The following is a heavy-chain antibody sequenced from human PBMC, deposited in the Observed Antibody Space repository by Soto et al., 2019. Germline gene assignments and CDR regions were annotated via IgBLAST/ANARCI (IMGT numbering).Heavy chain of an antibody. D-gene: IGHD2-21*02. CDR3: ARGGHVVVVTAALDY. J-gene: IGHJ4*02. Sequence: QVQLVQSGAEVKKPGASVKVSCKASGDTFTDYYIHWVRQAPGQGLEWMGTVNPSGGHTTYAQHFLGRMTXTXEXSSXALYMALTSLTSEDTAVYYCARGGHVVVVTAALDYWGQGPLVTVSS. CDR1: GDTFTDYY. V-gene: IGHV1-46*01. CDR2: VNPSGGHT.